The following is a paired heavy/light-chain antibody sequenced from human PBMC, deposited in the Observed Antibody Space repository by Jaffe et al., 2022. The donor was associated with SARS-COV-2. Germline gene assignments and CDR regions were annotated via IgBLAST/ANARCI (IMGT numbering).Heavy chain of an antibody. J-gene: IGHJ4*02. CDR3: ARDLMGSGRTRHFDY. V-gene: IGHV3-30-3*01. D-gene: IGHD6-19*01. CDR2: ISYDGSNK. Sequence: QVQLVESGGGVVQPGRSLRLSCAASGFTFRSYTIHWVRQAPGKGLEWVALISYDGSNKYYADSVKGRFTISRDNSKNTLYLQMNSLRVEDTAVYYCARDLMGSGRTRHFDYWGQGTVVTVSS. CDR1: GFTFRSYT.
Light chain of an antibody. CDR2: AAS. Sequence: AIQMTQSPSSLSASVGDRVTITCRASQGIRNDLAWYQQKPGKAPELLIYAASSLQSGVPSRFSGSGSGTDFTLTISSLQPEDFATYYCLQDYNYPYTFGQGTKLEIK. J-gene: IGKJ2*01. CDR1: QGIRND. CDR3: LQDYNYPYT. V-gene: IGKV1-6*01.